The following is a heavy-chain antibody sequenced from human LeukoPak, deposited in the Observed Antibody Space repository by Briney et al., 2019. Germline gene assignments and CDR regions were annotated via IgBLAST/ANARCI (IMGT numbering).Heavy chain of an antibody. CDR3: ASSSVLRFNYYYYYMDV. CDR1: GYKFTDYY. CDR2: INPKSGGT. V-gene: IGHV1-2*02. J-gene: IGHJ6*03. Sequence: ASAKVSCKASGYKFTDYYMHWVRQAPGQGLEWMGGINPKSGGTNYAQKFQGRVTMTRDTSISTAYMELSRLRSDDTAVYYCASSSVLRFNYYYYYMDVWGKGTTVTVSS. D-gene: IGHD3-3*01.